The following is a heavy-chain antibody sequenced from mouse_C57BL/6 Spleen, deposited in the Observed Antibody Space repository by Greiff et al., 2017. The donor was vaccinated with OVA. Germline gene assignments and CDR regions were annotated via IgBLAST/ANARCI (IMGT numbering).Heavy chain of an antibody. D-gene: IGHD1-1*01. J-gene: IGHJ1*03. CDR1: GYTFTSYW. CDR3: ARADRYYYGSSSHYFDV. Sequence: VQLQQPGAELVRPGTSVKLSCTASGYTFTSYWMHWVKQRPGQGLEWIGVIDPSDSYTNYNQKFKGKATLTVDTSSSTAYMQLSSLTSDDSAVYYGARADRYYYGSSSHYFDVRGTGTTVTVSA. CDR2: IDPSDSYT. V-gene: IGHV1-59*01.